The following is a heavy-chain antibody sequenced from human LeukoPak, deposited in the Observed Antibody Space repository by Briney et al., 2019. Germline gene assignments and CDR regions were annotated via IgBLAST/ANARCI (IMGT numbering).Heavy chain of an antibody. CDR3: ARGGAGPLRD. D-gene: IGHD3-16*01. Sequence: PSETLSLTCTVSSASVSSYYWSWVRQPPGGGLEWIGYISNSGSPSYNPSFKSRVTFSADTSKNHLSLKLNSVTPADTAVYFCARGGAGPLRDWGQGTLVTVSS. J-gene: IGHJ4*02. V-gene: IGHV4-59*02. CDR1: SASVSSYY. CDR2: ISNSGSP.